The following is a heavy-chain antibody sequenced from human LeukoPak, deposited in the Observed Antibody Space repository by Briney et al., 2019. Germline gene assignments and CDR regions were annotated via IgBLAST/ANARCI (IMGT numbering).Heavy chain of an antibody. CDR2: IYHSGST. Sequence: SGTLSLTCAVSGGSISSSNWWSWVRQPPGKGLEWIGEIYHSGSTNYNPSLKSRVTISVDKSKNQFSLKLSSVTAADTAVYYCARGGYYDSSGYYNNWFDPWGQGTLVTVSS. J-gene: IGHJ5*02. D-gene: IGHD3-22*01. V-gene: IGHV4-4*02. CDR3: ARGGYYDSSGYYNNWFDP. CDR1: GGSISSSNW.